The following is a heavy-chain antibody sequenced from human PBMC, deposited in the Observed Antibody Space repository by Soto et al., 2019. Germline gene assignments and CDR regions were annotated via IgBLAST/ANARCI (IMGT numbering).Heavy chain of an antibody. CDR3: ARPYCATNSCHNWFDP. J-gene: IGHJ5*02. Sequence: ASVKVSCKASGYIFTGYYMNWVRQAPGQGLEWMGGINPNSGGTNYAQKFQGRVTMTTDTSISTAYMELSGLRSDDTAIYYCARPYCATNSCHNWFDPWGEGTLVTVYS. CDR1: GYIFTGYY. CDR2: INPNSGGT. V-gene: IGHV1-2*02. D-gene: IGHD2-21*01.